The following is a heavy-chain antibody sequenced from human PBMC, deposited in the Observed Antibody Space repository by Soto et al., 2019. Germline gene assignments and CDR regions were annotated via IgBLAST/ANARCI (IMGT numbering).Heavy chain of an antibody. CDR2: INHSGST. CDR1: GGSFSGYY. Sequence: LTCAVYGGSFSGYYWSWIRQPPGKGLEWIGEINHSGSTNYNPSLKSRVTISVDTSKNQFSLKLSSVTAADTAVYYCAREGNYDSSGYYFDYWGQGTLVTVSS. D-gene: IGHD3-22*01. CDR3: AREGNYDSSGYYFDY. J-gene: IGHJ4*02. V-gene: IGHV4-34*01.